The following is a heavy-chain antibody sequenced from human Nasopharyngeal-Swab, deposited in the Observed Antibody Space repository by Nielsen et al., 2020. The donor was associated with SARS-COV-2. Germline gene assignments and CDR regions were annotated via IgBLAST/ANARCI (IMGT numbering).Heavy chain of an antibody. J-gene: IGHJ4*02. V-gene: IGHV1-2*02. CDR1: GYTFTGSY. Sequence: ASVKDSCKASGYTFTGSYMHWVRQDPGQGLEWRGWINPNSGGNNYAQKFQGRVTMTRDTSISTAYMELSRLRSDDTAVYYCARAIAAAADFDYWGQGTLVTVSS. CDR3: ARAIAAAADFDY. CDR2: INPNSGGN. D-gene: IGHD6-13*01.